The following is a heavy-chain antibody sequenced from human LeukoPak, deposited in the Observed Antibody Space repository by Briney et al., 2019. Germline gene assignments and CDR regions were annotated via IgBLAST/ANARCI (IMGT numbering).Heavy chain of an antibody. CDR1: GYTFTSYY. D-gene: IGHD2-15*01. CDR3: ARGRTSVVVVAATDRDFDL. V-gene: IGHV1-46*01. J-gene: IGHJ2*01. Sequence: GASVKVSCKASGYTFTSYYMHWVRQAPGQGLEWMGIINPSGGSTSYAQKFQGRVTMTRDTSTSTVYMELSILRSEDTAVYYCARGRTSVVVVAATDRDFDLWGRGTLVTVSS. CDR2: INPSGGST.